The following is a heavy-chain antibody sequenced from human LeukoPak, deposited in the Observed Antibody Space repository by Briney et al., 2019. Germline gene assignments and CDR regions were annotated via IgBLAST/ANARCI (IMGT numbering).Heavy chain of an antibody. Sequence: PSETLSLTCTVSGGSINSNSFYWGWIRHPPGKELEWIRSIYFTGSTYYNPSLKSRVIISVDTSKNQFSLKLRSMTAADTAVYYCAREYRPDYYDSSGYYHPLFDYWGQGTLVTVSS. CDR1: GGSINSNSFY. D-gene: IGHD3-22*01. CDR3: AREYRPDYYDSSGYYHPLFDY. J-gene: IGHJ4*02. V-gene: IGHV4-39*02. CDR2: IYFTGST.